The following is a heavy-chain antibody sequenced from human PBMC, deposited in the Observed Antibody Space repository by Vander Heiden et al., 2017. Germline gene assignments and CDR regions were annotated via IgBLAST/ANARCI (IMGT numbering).Heavy chain of an antibody. Sequence: EVQLVESGGGLVKPGGSLSLSCAASGFTFSSYSMNWVRQAPGKGLEWVSSISSSSMYIYYADSVKGRFTISRDNAKNSLYLQMNSLRAEDTAVYYCARERGIVADWGQGTLVTVSS. CDR3: ARERGIVAD. V-gene: IGHV3-21*01. CDR1: GFTFSSYS. D-gene: IGHD6-25*01. CDR2: ISSSSMYI. J-gene: IGHJ4*02.